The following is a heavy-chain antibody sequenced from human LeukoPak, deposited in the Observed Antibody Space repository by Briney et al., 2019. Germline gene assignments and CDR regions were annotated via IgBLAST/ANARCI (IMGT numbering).Heavy chain of an antibody. J-gene: IGHJ4*02. V-gene: IGHV3-23*01. Sequence: GGSLRLSCAASGFTFSDYAMSWVGQAPGEGLEWVSVISVSGGTTYYADSVKGRFTISRDSSKNTLYLQMTSLRADDTAVYYCAKGTRGYSAYTFDYWGQGALVTVSS. CDR2: ISVSGGTT. CDR3: AKGTRGYSAYTFDY. CDR1: GFTFSDYA. D-gene: IGHD5-12*01.